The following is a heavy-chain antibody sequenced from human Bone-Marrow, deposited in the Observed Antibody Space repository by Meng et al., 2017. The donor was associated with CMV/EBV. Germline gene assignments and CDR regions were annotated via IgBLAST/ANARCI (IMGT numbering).Heavy chain of an antibody. CDR3: ARGTGTTVGSWLDY. D-gene: IGHD1-1*01. Sequence: LQQWGAGLLKLSGPLSLTCAVYGGSFSGYYWSWIRQPPGKGLEWIGEINHSGSTNYNPSLKSRVTISVDTSKNQFSLKLSSVTAADTAVYYCARGTGTTVGSWLDYWGQGTLVTVSS. CDR1: GGSFSGYY. V-gene: IGHV4-34*01. CDR2: INHSGST. J-gene: IGHJ4*02.